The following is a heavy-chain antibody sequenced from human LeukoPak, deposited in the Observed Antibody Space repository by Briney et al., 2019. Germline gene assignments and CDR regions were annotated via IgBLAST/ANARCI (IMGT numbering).Heavy chain of an antibody. J-gene: IGHJ4*02. CDR3: LRTTLGPAGAIDY. V-gene: IGHV3-74*01. D-gene: IGHD2-2*01. Sequence: GGSLRLSCAASGFTFSSSWMHWVRQAPGKGLVWVSRINTDGRSVTYAELVKGRFTISRDNAKNTLYLQMNSLRAEDTAVYYCLRTTLGPAGAIDYWGQGTLVAVSS. CDR1: GFTFSSSW. CDR2: INTDGRSV.